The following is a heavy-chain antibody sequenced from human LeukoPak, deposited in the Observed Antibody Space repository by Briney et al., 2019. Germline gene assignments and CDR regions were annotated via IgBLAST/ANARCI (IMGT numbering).Heavy chain of an antibody. D-gene: IGHD3-22*01. V-gene: IGHV3-23*01. CDR3: XXDIGLYYYDT. J-gene: IGHJ4*02. Sequence: GGSLRLSCAASGFTFSSYAMSWVRQAPGKGLEWVSVISGSGGITYYADSVKGRFTISRDNSKNTLYLQMNSLRAEDTAVYYCXXDIGLYYYDTWGQGTLVTVSS. CDR2: ISGSGGIT. CDR1: GFTFSSYA.